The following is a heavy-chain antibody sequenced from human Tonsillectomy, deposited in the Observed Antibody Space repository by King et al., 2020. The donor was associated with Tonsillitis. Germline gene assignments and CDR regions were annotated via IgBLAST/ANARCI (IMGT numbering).Heavy chain of an antibody. CDR2: INHSGST. Sequence: VQLQQWGAGLLKPSETLSLTCAVYGGSFSGYYWSWIRQPPGKGLEWIGEINHSGSTNYNPSLKSRVTISVDTSKNQFSLKLSSVTAAATAVYYCARGRVVAALPSYWYFDLWGRGTLVTVSS. CDR1: GGSFSGYY. CDR3: ARGRVVAALPSYWYFDL. D-gene: IGHD2-15*01. V-gene: IGHV4-34*01. J-gene: IGHJ2*01.